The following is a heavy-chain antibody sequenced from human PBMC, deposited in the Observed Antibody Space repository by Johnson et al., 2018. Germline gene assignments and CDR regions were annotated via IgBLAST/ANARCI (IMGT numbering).Heavy chain of an antibody. CDR1: GGTFSSYA. V-gene: IGHV1-69*12. J-gene: IGHJ6*02. Sequence: QVQLVQSGAEVKKPGSSVKVSCKASGGTFSSYAISWVRQAPGQGLEWMGGIIPIFGTANYAQKFQGRVTITADESTSTAYMELSSLGSEDTAGYYSARVTGRLQYDTWAPYYYYGMDVWGQGTTVTVSS. CDR2: IIPIFGTA. D-gene: IGHD4-11*01. CDR3: ARVTGRLQYDTWAPYYYYGMDV.